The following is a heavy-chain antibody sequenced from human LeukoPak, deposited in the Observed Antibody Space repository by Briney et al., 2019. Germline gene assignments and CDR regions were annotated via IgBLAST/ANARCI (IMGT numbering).Heavy chain of an antibody. Sequence: SETLSLTCTVSGYSIGSDYYWGWIRQPPGKGLEWIGSIYHSGSTYYNPSLKSRVTISVDTSKNQFSLKLSSVTAADTAVYLCARQYSSNWYDDRGWFDPWGQGTLVTVSS. CDR1: GYSIGSDYY. CDR2: IYHSGST. D-gene: IGHD6-13*01. CDR3: ARQYSSNWYDDRGWFDP. J-gene: IGHJ5*02. V-gene: IGHV4-38-2*02.